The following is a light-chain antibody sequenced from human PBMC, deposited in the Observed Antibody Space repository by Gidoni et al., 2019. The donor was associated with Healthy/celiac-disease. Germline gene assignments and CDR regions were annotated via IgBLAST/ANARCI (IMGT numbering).Light chain of an antibody. J-gene: IGKJ1*01. CDR2: WAS. CDR3: QQYYSTPWT. V-gene: IGKV4-1*01. Sequence: DIVMTQSPDSLAVSLGERANINCKSSQSVLYSSNNKNYLAWYQQKQGQPTKLLIYWASTREYGVPDRFSGSGSGTDFTLTISSLQAEDVAVYYCQQYYSTPWTFGQGTKVEIK. CDR1: QSVLYSSNNKNY.